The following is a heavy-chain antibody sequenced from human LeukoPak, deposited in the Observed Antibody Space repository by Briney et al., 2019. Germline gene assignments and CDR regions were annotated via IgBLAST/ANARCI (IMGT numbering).Heavy chain of an antibody. CDR1: GYTFTGYY. D-gene: IGHD2-15*01. CDR3: ARGLRYYCSGGSCPLDY. CDR2: INPNSGGT. Sequence: ASVKVSCKASGYTFTGYYMHWVRQAPGQGLEWMGWINPNSGGTNYAQKFQGRVTMTRDTSISTAYMELSRLRSDDTAVYYCARGLRYYCSGGSCPLDYWGQGTLVTVS. J-gene: IGHJ4*02. V-gene: IGHV1-2*02.